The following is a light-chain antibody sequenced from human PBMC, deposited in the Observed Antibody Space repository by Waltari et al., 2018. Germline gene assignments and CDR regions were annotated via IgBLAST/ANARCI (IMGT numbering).Light chain of an antibody. CDR3: CSYAGRYTWV. CDR1: SSDVGSNNR. Sequence: QSALTQPRSVSGSPGQSVTISCTGASSDVGSNNRVSGYQQPPGTAPKLIIHDVDKRPSGVPDRFSGSKSGNTTSLTISGLQGEDEADYYCCSYAGRYTWVFGGGTKLTVL. CDR2: DVD. V-gene: IGLV2-11*01. J-gene: IGLJ3*02.